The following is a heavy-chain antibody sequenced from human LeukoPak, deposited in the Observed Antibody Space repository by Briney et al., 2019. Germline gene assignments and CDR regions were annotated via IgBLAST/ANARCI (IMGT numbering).Heavy chain of an antibody. CDR3: ARDQPRTKITGYFDL. Sequence: GGSLRLSCAASGFTFSNYWMHWFRQAPGKGLVWVSRINYDGSTNYADSVKGRFTISRDNARNTLYMQMNSLRAEDTAVYYCARDQPRTKITGYFDLWGRGTLVTVSS. J-gene: IGHJ2*01. CDR2: INYDGST. D-gene: IGHD1-1*01. CDR1: GFTFSNYW. V-gene: IGHV3-74*01.